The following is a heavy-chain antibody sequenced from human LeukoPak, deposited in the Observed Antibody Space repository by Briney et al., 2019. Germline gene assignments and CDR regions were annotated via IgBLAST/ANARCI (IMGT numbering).Heavy chain of an antibody. CDR1: GGSISSSSYY. CDR2: IYYSGST. V-gene: IGHV4-39*07. Sequence: PSETLSLTCTVSGGSISSSSYYWGWIRQPPGKGLEWIGSIYYSGSTYYNPSLKSRVTISVDTSKNQFSLKLSSVTAADTAVYYCARDGIHANLDYWGQGTLVTVSS. J-gene: IGHJ4*02. CDR3: ARDGIHANLDY. D-gene: IGHD5-18*01.